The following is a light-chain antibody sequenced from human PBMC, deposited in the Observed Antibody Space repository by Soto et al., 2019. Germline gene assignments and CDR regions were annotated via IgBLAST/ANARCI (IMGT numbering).Light chain of an antibody. CDR1: QSVSTS. CDR2: DVS. J-gene: IGKJ4*01. V-gene: IGKV3-11*01. Sequence: EIVLTQSPATLSVSPGERATLSCRASQSVSTSLVWYQQKPGQSPRLLIYDVSDWATGIPARFSGSGSGTDFTLTISSLEPEDAAVYYCQQRYDWPLTFGGGTKV. CDR3: QQRYDWPLT.